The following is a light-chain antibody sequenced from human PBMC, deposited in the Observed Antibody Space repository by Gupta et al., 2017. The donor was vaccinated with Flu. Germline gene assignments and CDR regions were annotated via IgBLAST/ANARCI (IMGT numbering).Light chain of an antibody. V-gene: IGKV3-20*01. CDR2: GAS. J-gene: IGKJ2*01. CDR1: QSVSSSY. CDR3: QQDCSSPYT. Sequence: EIVLTQSPGTLSLSPGERATLTCRASQSVSSSYLASYQQKPGQAPRLLIYGASSRATGMPDRFSGSGSGTDFTLTIIRLEPPDFAVYYCQQDCSSPYTFGQGTKLEIK.